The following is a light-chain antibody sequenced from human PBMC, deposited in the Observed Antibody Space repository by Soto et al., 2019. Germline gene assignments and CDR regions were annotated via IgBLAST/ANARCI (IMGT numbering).Light chain of an antibody. Sequence: DIVMTQSPDSLAVPLVDRATINFKSSESLLYNSNNKTYLSWYQQKPGQPPNLVIYWASTRESGVPDRFSGSGSGTDFTLTISNLQAEDVAVYYCQQYYTLPLTFGGGTKVDIK. V-gene: IGKV4-1*01. CDR2: WAS. CDR3: QQYYTLPLT. CDR1: ESLLYNSNNKTY. J-gene: IGKJ4*01.